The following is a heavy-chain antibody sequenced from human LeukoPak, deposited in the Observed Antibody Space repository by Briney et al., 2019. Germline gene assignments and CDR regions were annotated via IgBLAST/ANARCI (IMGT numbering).Heavy chain of an antibody. Sequence: SETLSFTCTVSGGSISSSSYYWGWIRQPPGKGLEWIGSIYYSGSTYYNPSLKSRVTISVDTSKNQFSLKLSSVTAADTAVYYCARTPNDILSYFDLWGRGTLVTVSS. V-gene: IGHV4-39*01. CDR3: ARTPNDILSYFDL. D-gene: IGHD3-9*01. CDR1: GGSISSSSYY. J-gene: IGHJ2*01. CDR2: IYYSGST.